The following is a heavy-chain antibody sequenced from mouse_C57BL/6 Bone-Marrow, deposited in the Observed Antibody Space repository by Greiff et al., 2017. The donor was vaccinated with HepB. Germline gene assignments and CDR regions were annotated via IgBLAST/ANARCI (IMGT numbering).Heavy chain of an antibody. CDR2: IRLKSDNYAT. CDR3: TGHYGRAHYYAMDY. V-gene: IGHV6-3*01. CDR1: GFTFSNYW. J-gene: IGHJ4*01. D-gene: IGHD1-1*01. Sequence: EVMLVESGGGLVQPGGSMKLSCVASGFTFSNYWMNWVRQSPEKGLEWVAQIRLKSDNYATHYAESVKGRFTISRDDSKSSVYLQMNNLRAEDTGIYYCTGHYGRAHYYAMDYWGQGTSVTVSS.